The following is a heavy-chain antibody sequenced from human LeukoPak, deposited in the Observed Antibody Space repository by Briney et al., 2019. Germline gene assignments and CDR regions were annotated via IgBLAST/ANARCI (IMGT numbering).Heavy chain of an antibody. V-gene: IGHV3-53*01. Sequence: GGSLRLSCAASGFTVSSNYMSWVRQAPGKGLEWVSVIYSGGSTYYADSVKGRFTISRDNSKNTLYLQMNSLRAEDTAVYYCAREEPGLEPPIDYWGQGTLVTVSS. D-gene: IGHD1-1*01. CDR2: IYSGGST. CDR3: AREEPGLEPPIDY. CDR1: GFTVSSNY. J-gene: IGHJ4*02.